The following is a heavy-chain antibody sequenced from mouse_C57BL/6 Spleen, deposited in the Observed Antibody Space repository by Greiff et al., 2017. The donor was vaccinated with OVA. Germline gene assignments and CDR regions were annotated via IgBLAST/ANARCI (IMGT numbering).Heavy chain of an antibody. CDR2: IYPGSGNT. V-gene: IGHV1-76*01. J-gene: IGHJ2*01. D-gene: IGHD1-1*01. CDR3: ARDYAYFDY. Sequence: VQLQQSGAELVRPGASVKLSCKASGYTFTDYYINWVKQRPGQGLEWIARIYPGSGNTYYNEKFKGKATLTAEKSSSTAYMQLSSLTSEDSAIDFCARDYAYFDYWGQGTTLTVSS. CDR1: GYTFTDYY.